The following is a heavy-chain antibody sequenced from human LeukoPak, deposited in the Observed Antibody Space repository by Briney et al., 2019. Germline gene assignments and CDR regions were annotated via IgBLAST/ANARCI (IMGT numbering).Heavy chain of an antibody. J-gene: IGHJ4*02. D-gene: IGHD6-19*01. CDR2: INPNSGDT. CDR1: GYTFTCHF. Sequence: SVKVSCKASGYTFTCHFIHWLRQAPGQGLAWMGRINPNSGDTNATQQLQDRVNMTRDRSISTAFMEVSGLRSDDTAIYYCARIGSGWFGVSFWGQGNLVTVSS. CDR3: ARIGSGWFGVSF. V-gene: IGHV1-2*06.